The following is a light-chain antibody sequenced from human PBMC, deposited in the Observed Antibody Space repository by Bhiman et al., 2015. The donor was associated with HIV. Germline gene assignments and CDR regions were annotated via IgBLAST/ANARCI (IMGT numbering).Light chain of an antibody. J-gene: IGLJ1*01. CDR3: QSFDNSLGLGV. Sequence: QSVLTQPPSVSGVPGQRVTISCAGSSSNIGADYDVQWYQQLPGTAPKLLIYRNDYRSSGVPDRFSASKSATSASLAITGLQAEDEADYYCQSFDNSLGLGVFGTGTKVIV. V-gene: IGLV1-40*01. CDR2: RND. CDR1: SSNIGADYD.